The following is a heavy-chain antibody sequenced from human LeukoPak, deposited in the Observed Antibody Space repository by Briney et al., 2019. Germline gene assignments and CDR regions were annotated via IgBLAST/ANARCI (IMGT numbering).Heavy chain of an antibody. Sequence: GGSLRLSCAASGFTFSSYAMSWVRQAPGKGLEWVSAISGSGGSTYYADSVKGRFTISRDNSKNTLYLQMNSLRAEDTAVYYCAKVGWVSGGWCVGFDYWGQGTLVTVSS. CDR2: ISGSGGST. V-gene: IGHV3-23*01. D-gene: IGHD6-19*01. CDR3: AKVGWVSGGWCVGFDY. J-gene: IGHJ4*02. CDR1: GFTFSSYA.